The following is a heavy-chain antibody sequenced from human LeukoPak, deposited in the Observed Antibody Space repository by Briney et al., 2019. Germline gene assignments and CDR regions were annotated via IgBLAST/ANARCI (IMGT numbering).Heavy chain of an antibody. J-gene: IGHJ3*02. CDR1: GFVFSYHV. D-gene: IGHD4-17*01. Sequence: GWSLRLSCAASGFVFSYHVMHWVRQAPAKGLEWVAAIWSDGTNTNYADSVKGRFTISRDISKHTPYLQFNSLNGEGTAVYYWSRYPARCFDIWGQGTMVTVSS. CDR3: SRYPARCFDI. CDR2: IWSDGTNT. V-gene: IGHV3-33*01.